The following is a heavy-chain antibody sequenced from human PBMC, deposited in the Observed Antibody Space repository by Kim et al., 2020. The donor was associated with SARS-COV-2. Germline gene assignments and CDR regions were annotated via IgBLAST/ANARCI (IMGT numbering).Heavy chain of an antibody. CDR2: INHSGST. CDR1: GGSFSGYY. J-gene: IGHJ6*02. D-gene: IGHD1-26*01. CDR3: ARGGGATLFYYYYGMDV. V-gene: IGHV4-34*01. Sequence: SETLSLTCAVYGGSFSGYYWSWIRQPPGKGLEWIGEINHSGSTNYNPSLKSRVTISVDTSKNQFSLKLSSVTAADTAVYYCARGGGATLFYYYYGMDVWGRGTTVTVSS.